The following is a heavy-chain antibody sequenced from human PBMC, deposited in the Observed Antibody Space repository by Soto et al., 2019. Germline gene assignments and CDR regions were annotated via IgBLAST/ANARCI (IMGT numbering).Heavy chain of an antibody. D-gene: IGHD6-13*01. Sequence: SETLSLTCTVSGGSSISVGYYWSWIRQHPGKGLEWIGYIYYSGSTYYNPSLKSRVTISVDTSKNQFSLKLSSVTAADTAVYYCARAAHYSSPFRWFDPWGQGTLVTVSS. CDR1: GGSSISVGYY. CDR2: IYYSGST. V-gene: IGHV4-31*03. CDR3: ARAAHYSSPFRWFDP. J-gene: IGHJ5*02.